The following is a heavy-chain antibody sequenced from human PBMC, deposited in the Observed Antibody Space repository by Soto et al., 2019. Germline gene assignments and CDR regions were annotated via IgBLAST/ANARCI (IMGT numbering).Heavy chain of an antibody. D-gene: IGHD2-2*03. CDR1: GFTFSSYA. CDR3: AKGRSYMDIVTVPAARTSPDY. CDR2: IRGSGGST. Sequence: EVQLLESGGGLVQPGGSLRLSCAASGFTFSSYAMSWVRQAPGKGLEWVAAIRGSGGSTFYAASMKGRFPISRDNSKNTLYLQMNNLRAEDTALYYCAKGRSYMDIVTVPAARTSPDYWGQGTLVTVSS. V-gene: IGHV3-23*01. J-gene: IGHJ4*02.